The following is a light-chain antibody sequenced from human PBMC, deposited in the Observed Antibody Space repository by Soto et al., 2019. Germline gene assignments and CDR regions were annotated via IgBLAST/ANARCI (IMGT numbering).Light chain of an antibody. V-gene: IGKV1-9*01. CDR1: QGISSY. J-gene: IGKJ4*01. CDR3: QQLNSYPLT. CDR2: AAS. Sequence: IQLTQSPSSLSASVGDRVTITCRASQGISSYLAWYQQKPGKAPKLLIYAASTLQGGVPSRFSGSGSGTDFTLTIRSLQPEDFATYYCQQLNSYPLTFGGGSKVEIK.